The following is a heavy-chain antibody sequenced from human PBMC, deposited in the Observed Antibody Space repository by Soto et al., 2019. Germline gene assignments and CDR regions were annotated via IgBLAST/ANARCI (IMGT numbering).Heavy chain of an antibody. D-gene: IGHD6-19*01. Sequence: GGSQRLSWAASGFTIISLGITWVRQPPGKGLEWVANIKQDGSEKNYVDTVKGRFTISRDNAKNSVYLQMNGLRVEDTDVYICTGDPYSSALGQGTLVTVSS. CDR1: GFTIISLG. CDR2: IKQDGSEK. J-gene: IGHJ5*02. CDR3: TGDPYSSA. V-gene: IGHV3-7*04.